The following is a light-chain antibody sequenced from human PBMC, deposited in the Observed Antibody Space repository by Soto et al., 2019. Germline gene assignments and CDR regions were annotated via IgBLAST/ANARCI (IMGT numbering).Light chain of an antibody. CDR2: KAS. V-gene: IGKV1-5*03. CDR1: QNINRW. CDR3: LQYTVYPLT. Sequence: DIQMTQSPSTLSASVGDTVTITCRASQNINRWLAWYQHRPGKAPNLLLHKASSLEGGVPSRFSGSASGTEFTLTISSLQPDDFAAYFCLQYTVYPLTFGGRTPVPI. J-gene: IGKJ4*01.